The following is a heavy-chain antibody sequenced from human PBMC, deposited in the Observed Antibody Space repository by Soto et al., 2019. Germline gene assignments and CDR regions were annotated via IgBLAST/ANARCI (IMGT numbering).Heavy chain of an antibody. CDR1: GVTFSTYS. D-gene: IGHD5-18*01. CDR2: ISGSSDTI. J-gene: IGHJ4*02. Sequence: EVQLVESGGGLVQPGGSLRLSCAASGVTFSTYSMNWVRQAPGKGLEWVSYISGSSDTIYYADSVKGRFTISRDNAKNSLYLQMNSLRAEDTAVYYCERAWIQLWADFDYWGQGTLVTVSS. V-gene: IGHV3-48*01. CDR3: ERAWIQLWADFDY.